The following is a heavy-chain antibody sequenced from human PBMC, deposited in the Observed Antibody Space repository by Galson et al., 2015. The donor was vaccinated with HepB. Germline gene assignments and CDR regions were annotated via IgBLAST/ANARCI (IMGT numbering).Heavy chain of an antibody. J-gene: IGHJ4*02. D-gene: IGHD3-10*01. V-gene: IGHV1-18*01. Sequence: SVKVSCKASGYTFTSYGISWVRQAPGQGLEWMGWISAYNGNTNYAQKLQGRVTMTTDTSTSTAYMELRSLRSDDTAVYYCARVQLLWFGESPLDLDYWGQGTLVTVSS. CDR1: GYTFTSYG. CDR3: ARVQLLWFGESPLDLDY. CDR2: ISAYNGNT.